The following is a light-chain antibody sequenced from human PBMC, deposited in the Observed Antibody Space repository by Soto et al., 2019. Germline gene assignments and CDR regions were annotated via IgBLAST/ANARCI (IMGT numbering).Light chain of an antibody. CDR3: LQDYNYPRT. Sequence: AIQMTQSPSSLSASVGDRVTITCRASQDIRNVLVWFQQKPGKAPKLLISAASFLQSGVPSRFSGSGSGTDFTLTISSLQPEDFATYYCLQDYNYPRTFGQGTKVEIK. CDR1: QDIRNV. V-gene: IGKV1-6*01. CDR2: AAS. J-gene: IGKJ1*01.